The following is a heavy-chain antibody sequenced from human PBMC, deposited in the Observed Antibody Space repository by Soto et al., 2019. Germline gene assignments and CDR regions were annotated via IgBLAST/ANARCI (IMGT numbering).Heavy chain of an antibody. V-gene: IGHV1-3*01. CDR3: ARLRVDIWSAAFFDH. Sequence: QVQLVQSGAEVKKPGASVKVSCKTSGYTFTTFAMHWVRQAPEQSLEWMGYINAGNGNIKYAQKFQDRVTITRDTSARTVYMELSRLTSEDTTIYYCARLRVDIWSAAFFDHWGQGTLVTVSS. CDR1: GYTFTTFA. J-gene: IGHJ4*02. D-gene: IGHD3-3*01. CDR2: INAGNGNI.